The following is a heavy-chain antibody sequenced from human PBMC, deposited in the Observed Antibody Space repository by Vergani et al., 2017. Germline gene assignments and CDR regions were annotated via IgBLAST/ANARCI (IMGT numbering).Heavy chain of an antibody. J-gene: IGHJ3*02. V-gene: IGHV4-39*01. CDR3: ARGDYGDHYENDAFDI. D-gene: IGHD4-17*01. Sequence: QLQLQESGPGLVKPSETLSLTCTVSGGSISSSSYYWGWIRQPPGKGLEWIGSIYYSGSTYYNPSLKSRVTISVDTSKNQFSLKLSSVTAADTAVYYCARGDYGDHYENDAFDIWGQGTMVTVSS. CDR1: GGSISSSSYY. CDR2: IYYSGST.